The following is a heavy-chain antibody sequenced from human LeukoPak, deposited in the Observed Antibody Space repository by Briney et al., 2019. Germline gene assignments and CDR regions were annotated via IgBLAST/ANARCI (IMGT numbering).Heavy chain of an antibody. D-gene: IGHD6-13*01. J-gene: IGHJ4*02. Sequence: VGALRLSCASAGFSFSTYWMSWGRQTPEKGLEFGANINQDAMVRNYMDSLKGRSTISTDNAKKSVYLEINSLRADDTAVYYCARDPGSSSFDLWGQGALVTVSS. CDR3: ARDPGSSSFDL. CDR1: GFSFSTYW. V-gene: IGHV3-7*01. CDR2: INQDAMVR.